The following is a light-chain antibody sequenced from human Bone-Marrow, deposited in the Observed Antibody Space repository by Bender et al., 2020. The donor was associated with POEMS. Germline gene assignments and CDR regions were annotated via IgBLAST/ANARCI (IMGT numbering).Light chain of an antibody. CDR3: SSYAGGTTFVV. CDR1: RGDIGTYGY. CDR2: DVS. J-gene: IGLJ3*02. Sequence: QSALTQPASVSGSLGQSITISCTGTRGDIGTYGYVSWYQHHPGKAPKLMIYDVSNRPSGVSNRFSGSKSGNTASLTISGLQAEDEADYYCSSYAGGTTFVVFGGGTKLTVL. V-gene: IGLV2-14*03.